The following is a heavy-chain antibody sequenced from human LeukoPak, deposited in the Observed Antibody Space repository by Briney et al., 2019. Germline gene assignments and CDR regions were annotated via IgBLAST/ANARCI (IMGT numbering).Heavy chain of an antibody. J-gene: IGHJ6*02. CDR3: ARDEAIFGAGYYYGMDV. CDR2: INYSGST. D-gene: IGHD3-3*01. V-gene: IGHV4-31*03. Sequence: SETLSLTCTVSGGSISSGGHYWGWIRQRPGKGLEWIGYINYSGSTYYNPSLKSRVSISLDTSQNHFSLRLSSVTAADTAVYYCARDEAIFGAGYYYGMDVWGQGTTVTVSS. CDR1: GGSISSGGHY.